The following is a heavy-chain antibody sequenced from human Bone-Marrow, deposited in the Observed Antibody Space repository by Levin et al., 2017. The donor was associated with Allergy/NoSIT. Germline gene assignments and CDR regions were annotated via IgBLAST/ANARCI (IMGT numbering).Heavy chain of an antibody. CDR3: VRDSLTCRNYFCYGEDLHY. CDR1: GGTYSTFS. CDR2: IIPLFGAA. Sequence: KISCMASGGTYSTFSISWVRQAPGQGLEWMGGIIPLFGAADYAQKFRGRLTISADGSTSTSYMELSSLRSEDTAVYYCVRDSLTCRNYFCYGEDLHYWGQGTLVTVSS. J-gene: IGHJ4*02. D-gene: IGHD3-10*01. V-gene: IGHV1-69*01.